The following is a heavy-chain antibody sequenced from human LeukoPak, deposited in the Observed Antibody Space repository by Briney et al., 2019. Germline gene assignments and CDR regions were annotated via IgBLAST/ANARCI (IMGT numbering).Heavy chain of an antibody. CDR2: ISGSGAYT. J-gene: IGHJ4*02. CDR3: AKDVLGYNSPIDY. D-gene: IGHD3-10*02. V-gene: IGHV3-23*01. CDR1: GFTLSSYA. Sequence: GGSLRLSCAASGFTLSSYAMNWVRQAPGKGPEWVSAISGSGAYTYYADSVKGRFTISRDNSKNTVYLQMNSLRAEDTAVYYCAKDVLGYNSPIDYWGQGTLVTVSS.